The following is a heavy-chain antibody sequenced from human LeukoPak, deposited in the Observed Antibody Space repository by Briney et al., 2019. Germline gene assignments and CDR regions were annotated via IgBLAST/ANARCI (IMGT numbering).Heavy chain of an antibody. J-gene: IGHJ4*02. Sequence: GGSLRLSCVASGFTFRSYAMSWVRQAPGKGLECVSVISGCAANTHYADSVKGRFTISRDNSKNTLYLQMNGLRAEDTALYYCAKGVTTALWGYFDSWGQGALVTVSS. V-gene: IGHV3-23*01. CDR3: AKGVTTALWGYFDS. D-gene: IGHD4-17*01. CDR2: ISGCAANT. CDR1: GFTFRSYA.